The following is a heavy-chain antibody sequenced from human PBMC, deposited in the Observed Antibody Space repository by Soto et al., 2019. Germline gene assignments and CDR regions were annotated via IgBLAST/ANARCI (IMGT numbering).Heavy chain of an antibody. CDR2: INPNNGAT. V-gene: IGHV1-2*02. Sequence: QVQLVQSGAEVKKPGASVKVSCKAPRYIFTDYFMHWVRQAPGQGLALMGWINPNNGATHYGLSFQGRVTMTRDKSISTAYMELSSLRSDDTAVYYCASHDPGARFDPWGQGTLVIVSS. J-gene: IGHJ5*02. D-gene: IGHD1-1*01. CDR3: ASHDPGARFDP. CDR1: RYIFTDYF.